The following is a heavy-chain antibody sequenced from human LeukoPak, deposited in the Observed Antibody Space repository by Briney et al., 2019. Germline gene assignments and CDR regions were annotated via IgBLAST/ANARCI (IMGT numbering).Heavy chain of an antibody. D-gene: IGHD4-23*01. J-gene: IGHJ4*02. CDR1: GYTFTGYY. Sequence: ASVKVSCKASGYTFTGYYMHWVRQAPGQGLEWMGWINPNSGGTNYAQKLQGRVTMTTDTSTNTAYMELRSLRSDDTAVYYCAAEDYGGNSGTDYWGQGTLVTVSS. V-gene: IGHV1-2*02. CDR2: INPNSGGT. CDR3: AAEDYGGNSGTDY.